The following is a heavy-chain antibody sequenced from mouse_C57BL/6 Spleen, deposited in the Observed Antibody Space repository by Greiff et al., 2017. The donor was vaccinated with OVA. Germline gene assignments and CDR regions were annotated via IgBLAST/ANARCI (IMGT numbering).Heavy chain of an antibody. J-gene: IGHJ1*03. Sequence: EVKLVESGGGLVQPGGSLSLSCAASGFTFTDYYMSWVRQPPGKALEWLGFIRNKANGYTTEYSASVKGRFTISRDNSQSILYLQMNALRAEDSATYYCARASQLGRHWYFDVWGTGTTVTVSS. D-gene: IGHD4-1*02. CDR2: IRNKANGYTT. CDR1: GFTFTDYY. CDR3: ARASQLGRHWYFDV. V-gene: IGHV7-3*01.